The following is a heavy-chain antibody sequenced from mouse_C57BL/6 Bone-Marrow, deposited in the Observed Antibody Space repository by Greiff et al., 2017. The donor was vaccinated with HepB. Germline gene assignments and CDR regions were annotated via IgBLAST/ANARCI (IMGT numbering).Heavy chain of an antibody. J-gene: IGHJ1*03. CDR2: IHPNSGST. Sequence: QVQLQQPGAELVKPGASVKLSCKASGYTFTSYWMHWVKQRPGQGLEWIGMIHPNSGSTNYNEKFKSKATLTVDKSSSTAYMQLSSLTSEDSAVYYCARPVGSSTPYWYVDVWGTVTTVTVSS. D-gene: IGHD1-1*01. V-gene: IGHV1-64*01. CDR1: GYTFTSYW. CDR3: ARPVGSSTPYWYVDV.